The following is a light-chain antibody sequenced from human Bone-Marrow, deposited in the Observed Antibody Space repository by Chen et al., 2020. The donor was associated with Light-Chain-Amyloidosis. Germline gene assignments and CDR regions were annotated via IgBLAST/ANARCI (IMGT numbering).Light chain of an antibody. CDR1: TLGSPS. J-gene: IGLJ3*02. CDR3: QVWDRRSDRPV. Sequence: SYLLTQPSSVSVAPGQTATMACGGNTLGSPSVHWYQQTPGQAPPLVVYDDSDRPSGIPERLSGANSGNTATLTISRVEAGDEADYYCQVWDRRSDRPVFGGGTKLTVL. CDR2: DDS. V-gene: IGLV3-21*02.